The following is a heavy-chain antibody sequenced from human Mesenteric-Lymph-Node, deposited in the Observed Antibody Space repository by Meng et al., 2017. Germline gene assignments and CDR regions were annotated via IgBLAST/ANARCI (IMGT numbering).Heavy chain of an antibody. J-gene: IGHJ4*02. CDR2: MNPRSRRT. D-gene: IGHD4-11*01. V-gene: IGHV1-8*02. Sequence: ASVKVSCKASGGTFSSYAISWVRQAPGQGLEWVGWMNPRSRRTGYAQNFEGRVTMTFDTSTTTAYMELSNLSSEDTAVYYCARGWYSNYYFDNWGQGTLVTVSS. CDR3: ARGWYSNYYFDN. CDR1: GGTFSSYA.